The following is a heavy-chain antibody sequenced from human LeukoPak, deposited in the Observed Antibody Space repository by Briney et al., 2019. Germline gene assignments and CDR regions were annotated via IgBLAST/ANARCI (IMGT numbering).Heavy chain of an antibody. J-gene: IGHJ4*02. D-gene: IGHD3-16*02. CDR3: ARGAGELNVWGSYRLGGFDY. CDR2: IYSVCST. V-gene: IGHV3-53*01. Sequence: GGSLRLSCAASGFTVSRNYITWVRQAPGKGLQWVSVIYSVCSTYYADSVKGRFTLSRDNSKNTLYLQMNSLRAEDTAVYYCARGAGELNVWGSYRLGGFDYWGQGTLVTVSS. CDR1: GFTVSRNY.